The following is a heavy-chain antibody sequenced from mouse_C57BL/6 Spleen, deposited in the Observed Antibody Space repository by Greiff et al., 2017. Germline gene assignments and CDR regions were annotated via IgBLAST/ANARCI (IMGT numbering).Heavy chain of an antibody. CDR3: ARQRLYYDYDAAY. Sequence: EVQGVESGGDLVKPGGSLKLSCAASGFTFSSYGMSWVRQTPDKRLEWVATISSGGSYTYYPDSVKGRFTISRDNAKNTLYLQMSSLKSEDTAMYYCARQRLYYDYDAAYWGQGTLVTVSA. D-gene: IGHD2-4*01. V-gene: IGHV5-6*01. CDR2: ISSGGSYT. J-gene: IGHJ3*01. CDR1: GFTFSSYG.